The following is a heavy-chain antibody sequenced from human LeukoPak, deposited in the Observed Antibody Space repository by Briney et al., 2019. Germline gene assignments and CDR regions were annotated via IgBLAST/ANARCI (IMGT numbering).Heavy chain of an antibody. D-gene: IGHD6-13*01. CDR2: ISGSGSRI. CDR3: ARDCLGGYQGLDY. V-gene: IGHV3-48*03. Sequence: GGSLRLFCAPAGFTFCCQEMNWARQAPGKGLEWISYISGSGSRIHSTDSVKGRFTISRDNDKNSLYLQMNSLRAEDTAVYYCARDCLGGYQGLDYWGQGTLVTVSS. J-gene: IGHJ4*03. CDR1: GFTFCCQE.